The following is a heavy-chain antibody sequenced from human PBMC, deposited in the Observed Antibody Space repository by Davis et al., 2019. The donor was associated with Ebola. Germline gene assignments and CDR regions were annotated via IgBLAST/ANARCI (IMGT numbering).Heavy chain of an antibody. CDR3: ALYQLGPHYFYYMDV. CDR2: ISKSADTS. CDR1: GFTLSSYA. D-gene: IGHD2-2*01. V-gene: IGHV3-23*01. Sequence: GESLKISCAASGFTLSSYAMSWVRQAPGKGLEWVSAISKSADTSYYADSVKGRFTISRDNSKNTLYLQMSSLRAEDMAIYYCALYQLGPHYFYYMDVWGKGTTVTVSS. J-gene: IGHJ6*03.